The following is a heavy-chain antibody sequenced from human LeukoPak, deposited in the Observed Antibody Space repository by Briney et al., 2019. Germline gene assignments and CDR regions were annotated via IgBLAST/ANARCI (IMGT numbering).Heavy chain of an antibody. Sequence: SETLSLTCAVYGGSFSGYYWSWIRQPPGKGLEWIGEINHSGSTNYNPSLKSRVTISVDTSKNQFSLKLSSVTAADTAVYYCARGRITMVRGVIEAFNKRKNWSDPWGQGTLVTVSS. J-gene: IGHJ5*02. D-gene: IGHD3-10*01. V-gene: IGHV4-34*01. CDR2: INHSGST. CDR3: ARGRITMVRGVIEAFNKRKNWSDP. CDR1: GGSFSGYY.